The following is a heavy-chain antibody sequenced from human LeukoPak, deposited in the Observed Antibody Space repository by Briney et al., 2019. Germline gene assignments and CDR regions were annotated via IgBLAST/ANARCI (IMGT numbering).Heavy chain of an antibody. V-gene: IGHV1-2*02. CDR3: AREALTNWYFDL. CDR1: GYTFTGYY. D-gene: IGHD4-11*01. J-gene: IGHJ2*01. CDR2: INPNSGGT. Sequence: ASVKVSCKASGYTFTGYYMHWVRQAPGQGLEWMGRINPNSGGTNYAQKFQGRVTMTRDTSISTAYMELSRLRSDDTAVYYCAREALTNWYFDLWGRGTLVTVSS.